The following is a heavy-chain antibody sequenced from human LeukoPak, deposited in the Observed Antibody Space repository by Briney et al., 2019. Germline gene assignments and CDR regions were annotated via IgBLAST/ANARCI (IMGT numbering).Heavy chain of an antibody. CDR1: GFTFSSYA. CDR2: ISGSGGST. CDR3: ANLNYYDSSMED. Sequence: GGSLRLSCAASGFTFSSYAMSWVRQAPGKGLEWVSAISGSGGSTYYADSVKGRFTISRDNSKSTLYLQMNSLRAEDTAVYYCANLNYYDSSMEDWGQGTLVTVSS. J-gene: IGHJ4*02. V-gene: IGHV3-23*01. D-gene: IGHD3-22*01.